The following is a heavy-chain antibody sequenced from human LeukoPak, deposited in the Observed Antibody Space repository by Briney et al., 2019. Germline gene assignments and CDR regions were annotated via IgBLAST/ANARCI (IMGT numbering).Heavy chain of an antibody. Sequence: GGSLRLSCAASGFTFDDYAMHWVRQAPGKGLEWVSLISWDGGSTYYADSVKGRFTISRDNSKNSLYLQMNSLRAEDTALYYCAKDILREGELAVLDSWGLGTLVTVSS. V-gene: IGHV3-43D*03. CDR3: AKDILREGELAVLDS. CDR2: ISWDGGST. CDR1: GFTFDDYA. J-gene: IGHJ4*02. D-gene: IGHD3-16*01.